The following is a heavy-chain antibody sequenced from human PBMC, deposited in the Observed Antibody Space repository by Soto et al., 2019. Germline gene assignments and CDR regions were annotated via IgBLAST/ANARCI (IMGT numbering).Heavy chain of an antibody. D-gene: IGHD5-12*01. Sequence: QVQLQESGPGLVKPSETLSVTCSVSGGSIRDYYWSWIRQPAGRGLEWIGRVYISGSTKYNPSLRRRVTMSADTSVNQFSLTLISVTAADTATYYCARMYNSGFYRPEGDYYFYGMDVWGQGTTVTVSS. CDR2: VYISGST. V-gene: IGHV4-4*07. CDR1: GGSIRDYY. CDR3: ARMYNSGFYRPEGDYYFYGMDV. J-gene: IGHJ6*02.